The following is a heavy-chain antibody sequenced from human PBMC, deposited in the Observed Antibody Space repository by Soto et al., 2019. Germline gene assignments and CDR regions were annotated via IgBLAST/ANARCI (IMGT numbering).Heavy chain of an antibody. CDR3: ARPPYYYDSSGYVFGMDV. D-gene: IGHD3-22*01. Sequence: QVQLVQSGAEVKKSGASVKVSCKASGYSFTSYDINWVRQATGTGLEWMGWMNPNSGNTGYAQKFQDRVTMTRETSVITAYLELRSLRSEDTAVYYCARPPYYYDSSGYVFGMDVWGQGTTVTVSS. V-gene: IGHV1-8*01. J-gene: IGHJ6*02. CDR2: MNPNSGNT. CDR1: GYSFTSYD.